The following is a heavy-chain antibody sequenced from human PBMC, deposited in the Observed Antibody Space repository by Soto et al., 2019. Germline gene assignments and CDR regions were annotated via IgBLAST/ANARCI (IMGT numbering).Heavy chain of an antibody. J-gene: IGHJ6*02. CDR1: GFTFSSYG. V-gene: IGHV3-30*18. Sequence: GGSLRLSCAASGFTFSSYGMHWVRQAPGKGLEWVAVISYDGSNKYYADSVKGRFTISRDNSKNTLYLQMNSLRAEDTAVYYCAKDGGYSYGYPTEYYYGMDVWGQGTTVTVSS. CDR3: AKDGGYSYGYPTEYYYGMDV. D-gene: IGHD5-18*01. CDR2: ISYDGSNK.